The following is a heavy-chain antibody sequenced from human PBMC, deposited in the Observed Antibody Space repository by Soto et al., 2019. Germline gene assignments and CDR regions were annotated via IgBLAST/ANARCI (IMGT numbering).Heavy chain of an antibody. CDR2: ISGSFGST. CDR1: GFTFSSYA. J-gene: IGHJ6*02. CDR3: AKGSYVPSYYYCRDG. V-gene: IGHV3-23*01. Sequence: GGSLGLSCAASGFTFSSYAMSWVRQAPGKGLECVSAISGSFGSTYYADSVQGRFTISRDNSQNKLYLQMNSLRAEDTAVYYCAKGSYVPSYYYCRDGWGHGTTATGS. D-gene: IGHD3-16*01.